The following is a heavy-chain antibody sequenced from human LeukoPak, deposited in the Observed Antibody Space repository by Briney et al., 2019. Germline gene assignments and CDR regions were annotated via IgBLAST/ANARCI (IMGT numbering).Heavy chain of an antibody. CDR2: ISGSGGST. CDR1: GFTFSSYA. V-gene: IGHV3-23*01. D-gene: IGHD6-19*01. Sequence: PGGSLRLSCAAPGFTFSSYAMSWVRQAPGKGLEWVSAISGSGGSTYYADSVKGRFTISRDNSKNTLYLQMNSLRAEDTAVYYCAKEASLQSVWSRREGGWYDYWGQGTLVTVSS. J-gene: IGHJ4*02. CDR3: AKEASLQSVWSRREGGWYDY.